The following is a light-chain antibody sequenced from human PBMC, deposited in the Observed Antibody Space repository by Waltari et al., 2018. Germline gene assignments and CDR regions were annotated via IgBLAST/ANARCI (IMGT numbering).Light chain of an antibody. CDR3: QQYDSYSAT. CDR2: KAS. CDR1: QSISSW. V-gene: IGKV1-5*03. Sequence: DIQMTQSPSTLSASVGDRCTITCRASQSISSWLAWYQQKPGKAPKLLIYKASSLESGVPSRFSGSGSRTEFTLTITSLQPDDFATYYCQQYDSYSATFGQGTKVEI. J-gene: IGKJ1*01.